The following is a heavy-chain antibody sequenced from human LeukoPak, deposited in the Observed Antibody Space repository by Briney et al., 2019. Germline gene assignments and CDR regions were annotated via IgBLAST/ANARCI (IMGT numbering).Heavy chain of an antibody. CDR2: IYYSGST. D-gene: IGHD2-2*01. CDR1: GGSISSYY. CDR3: ARHRYRYCSSTSCYSNWFDP. V-gene: IGHV4-59*08. Sequence: SETLSLTCTVSGGSISSYYWSWIRQPPGKGLEWIGYIYYSGSTNYNPSLKSRVTISVDTSKNQFSLKLSSVTAADTAVYYCARHRYRYCSSTSCYSNWFDPWGQGTLVTVSS. J-gene: IGHJ5*02.